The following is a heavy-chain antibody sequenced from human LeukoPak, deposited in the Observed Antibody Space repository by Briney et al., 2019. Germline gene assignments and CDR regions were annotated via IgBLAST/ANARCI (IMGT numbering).Heavy chain of an antibody. Sequence: SETLSLTCTVSGGSISSSSYYWGWIRQPPGKGLEWIGSIYYSGSTYYNPSLKSRVTISVDTSKNQFSLKLSSVTAADTAVYYCARQIGYSSSWYKNYFDYWGQGTLVTVSS. CDR1: GGSISSSSYY. J-gene: IGHJ4*02. CDR2: IYYSGST. D-gene: IGHD6-13*01. V-gene: IGHV4-39*01. CDR3: ARQIGYSSSWYKNYFDY.